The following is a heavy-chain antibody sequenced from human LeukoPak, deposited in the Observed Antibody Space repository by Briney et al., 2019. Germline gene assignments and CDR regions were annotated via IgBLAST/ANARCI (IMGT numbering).Heavy chain of an antibody. D-gene: IGHD3-3*01. V-gene: IGHV3-53*01. CDR1: GFTARTNY. J-gene: IGHJ5*02. CDR2: IYTGGET. Sequence: GGSLRLSCAASGFTARTNYMSWVRQAPGKGLEWVSVIYTGGETYYADSVKGRFTISRDIPKNTLYLQMNSLRAEDTAVYYCTRGWVDDSARLPYDPWGQGLLVTGSS. CDR3: TRGWVDDSARLPYDP.